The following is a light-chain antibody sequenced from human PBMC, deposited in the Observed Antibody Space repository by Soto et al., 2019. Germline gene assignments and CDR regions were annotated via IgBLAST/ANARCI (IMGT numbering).Light chain of an antibody. Sequence: QTVLTQQPSASGTPGQRVTISCSGSSSNIGSNTVNWYQQLPGAAPKLLIYSNNQRPSGVPDGFSGSKSVTSASLAISGFQSEDEANYYCAAWDDSLNGYVFGIGTKVT. CDR1: SSNIGSNT. V-gene: IGLV1-44*01. CDR3: AAWDDSLNGYV. CDR2: SNN. J-gene: IGLJ1*01.